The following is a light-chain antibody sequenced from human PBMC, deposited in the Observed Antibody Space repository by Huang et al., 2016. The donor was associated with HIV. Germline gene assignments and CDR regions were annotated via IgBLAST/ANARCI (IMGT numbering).Light chain of an antibody. CDR3: QRYGSSYT. CDR2: GAS. Sequence: EIVLTQSPGTLALSPGERATLSCTASQSVSDSKLAWYQQKPGQAPRLFIDGASSRATGIPDRFTGGGSVTEFTLTINRLEPEDFAVYYCQRYGSSYTFGQGTKLENK. J-gene: IGKJ2*01. CDR1: QSVSDSK. V-gene: IGKV3-20*01.